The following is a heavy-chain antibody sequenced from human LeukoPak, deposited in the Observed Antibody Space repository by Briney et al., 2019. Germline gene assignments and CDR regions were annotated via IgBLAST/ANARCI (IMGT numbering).Heavy chain of an antibody. CDR2: IKQDGSEK. D-gene: IGHD6-19*01. CDR1: GFTFSSYW. V-gene: IGHV3-7*01. CDR3: ARSTSIAVAGRAFDI. J-gene: IGHJ3*02. Sequence: GGSLRLSXAASGFTFSSYWMSWVRQAPGKGLEWLANIKQDGSEKYYVDSVKGRFTISRDNAKNSLYLQMNSLRAEDTAVYYCARSTSIAVAGRAFDIWGQGTMVTVSS.